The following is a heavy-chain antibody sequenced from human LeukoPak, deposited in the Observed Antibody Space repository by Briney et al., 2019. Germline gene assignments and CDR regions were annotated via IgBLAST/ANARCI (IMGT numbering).Heavy chain of an antibody. CDR2: IYSGGST. Sequence: GGSLRLSCAASGFTVSSNYMSWVRQAPGKGLEWVSVIYSGGSTYYADSVKGRFTISRDNSKNTLYLQMNSLRAEDTAVYYCARNRAVAVFFDYWGQGTLVPSPQ. CDR3: ARNRAVAVFFDY. D-gene: IGHD2-15*01. V-gene: IGHV3-53*01. CDR1: GFTVSSNY. J-gene: IGHJ4*02.